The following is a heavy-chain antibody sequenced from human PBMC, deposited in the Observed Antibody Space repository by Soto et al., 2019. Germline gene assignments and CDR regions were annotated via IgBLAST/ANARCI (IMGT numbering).Heavy chain of an antibody. J-gene: IGHJ5*02. CDR2: ISAYNGNT. Sequence: QVQLVQSGAEVKKPGASVKVSCKASVYTFTSYGISWVRQAPGQGLEWMGWISAYNGNTNYAQQLQGRVTMTTDTSTSTAYMELRSLRSDDTAVYYCARDSVVPSTRGWFDPWGQGTLVTVSS. CDR3: ARDSVVPSTRGWFDP. D-gene: IGHD2-2*01. CDR1: VYTFTSYG. V-gene: IGHV1-18*01.